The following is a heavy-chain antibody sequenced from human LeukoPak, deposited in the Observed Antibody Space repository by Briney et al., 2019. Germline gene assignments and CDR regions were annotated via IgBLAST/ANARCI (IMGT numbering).Heavy chain of an antibody. V-gene: IGHV3-7*01. Sequence: GRSLRLSCAASGFTFSSYWMSWVRQAPGKGLEWVANIKQDGSEKYYVDSVKGRFTVSRDNAKNSLYLQMNSLRVEDTGMYYCAKVAASGISPTDYWGQGTLVTVSS. CDR3: AKVAASGISPTDY. D-gene: IGHD6-13*01. J-gene: IGHJ4*02. CDR2: IKQDGSEK. CDR1: GFTFSSYW.